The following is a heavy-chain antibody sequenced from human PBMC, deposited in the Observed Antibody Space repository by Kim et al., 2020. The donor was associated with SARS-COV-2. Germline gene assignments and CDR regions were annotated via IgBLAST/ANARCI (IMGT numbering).Heavy chain of an antibody. D-gene: IGHD6-19*01. Sequence: GGSLRLSCVGSRFTFRNAWMSWVRQVPGKGLEWVGHIKSQIDGGTTDYAAPVRGRFTISRDDSKSTLYLQMSSLQTEDTAVYYCTTFPVRGLSAFDIWGQGTMVTGSS. CDR2: IKSQIDGGTT. J-gene: IGHJ3*02. CDR1: RFTFRNAW. CDR3: TTFPVRGLSAFDI. V-gene: IGHV3-15*01.